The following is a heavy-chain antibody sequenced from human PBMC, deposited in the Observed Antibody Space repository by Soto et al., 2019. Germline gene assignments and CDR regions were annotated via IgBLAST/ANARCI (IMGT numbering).Heavy chain of an antibody. CDR1: GYTFTGYY. J-gene: IGHJ6*02. D-gene: IGHD2-2*01. CDR3: ARDYCSSTSCLYYYYYGMDV. CDR2: INPNSGGT. Sequence: ASVKVSCEASGYTFTGYYMHWVRQAPGQGLEWMGWINPNSGGTNYAQKFQGWVTMTRDTSISTAYMELSRLRSDDTAVYYCARDYCSSTSCLYYYYYGMDVWGQGTTVTVSS. V-gene: IGHV1-2*04.